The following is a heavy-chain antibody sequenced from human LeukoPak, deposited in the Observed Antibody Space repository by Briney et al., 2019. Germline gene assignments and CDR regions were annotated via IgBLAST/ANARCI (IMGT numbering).Heavy chain of an antibody. Sequence: GRSVRLSCAASGFTFSSYAMHWVRQAPGKGLEWVAVISYDGSNKYYADSVKGRFTISRDNSKNTLYLQMNSLTAEDTAIYYCAKATGTLGNWGQGTLVTVSS. CDR1: GFTFSSYA. CDR3: AKATGTLGN. J-gene: IGHJ4*02. V-gene: IGHV3-30*04. D-gene: IGHD1-1*01. CDR2: ISYDGSNK.